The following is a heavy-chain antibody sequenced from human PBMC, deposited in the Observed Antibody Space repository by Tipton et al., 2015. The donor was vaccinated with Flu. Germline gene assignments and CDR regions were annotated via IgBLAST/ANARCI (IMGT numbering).Heavy chain of an antibody. CDR1: GFTFSSYG. V-gene: IGHV3-30*02. CDR2: IRYDGSNK. CDR3: AKGYYYDSSGYYYYYYGMDV. Sequence: SGFTFSSYGMHWARQAPGKGLEWVAFIRYDGSNKYYADSVKGRFTISRDNSKNTLYLQMNSLRAEDTAVYYCAKGYYYDSSGYYYYYYGMDVWGQGTTVTVSS. D-gene: IGHD3-22*01. J-gene: IGHJ6*02.